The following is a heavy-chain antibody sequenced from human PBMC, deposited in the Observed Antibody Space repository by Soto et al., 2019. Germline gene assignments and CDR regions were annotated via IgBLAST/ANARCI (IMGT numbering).Heavy chain of an antibody. J-gene: IGHJ4*02. D-gene: IGHD6-13*01. CDR1: GGSFSSGGYY. CDR2: IYYSGST. Sequence: QVQLQESGPGLVSPSQTLSLTCPVSGGSFSSGGYYWSWTRQHPGKGLEWIGYIYYSGSTYYNPSLKSRVTISVDTSKNQFSLKLSSVTAADTAVYYCARGIAAAGKPLIDYWGQGTLVTVSS. CDR3: ARGIAAAGKPLIDY. V-gene: IGHV4-31*03.